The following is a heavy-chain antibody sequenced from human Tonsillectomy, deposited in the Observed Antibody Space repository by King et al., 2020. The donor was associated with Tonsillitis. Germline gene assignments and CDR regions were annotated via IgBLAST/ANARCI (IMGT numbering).Heavy chain of an antibody. CDR1: GFTFSSYP. V-gene: IGHV3-30*04. D-gene: IGHD6-6*01. Sequence: VQLVESGGGVVQPGRSLRLSCAASGFTFSSYPMHWVRQAPGKGLEWVAVISYDGSTKYYADSVKGQFTISRDNSKNTLFLQMNSLRGEDTAVYYCARDRLASSSSEADGMDVWGQGTTVTVSS. CDR2: ISYDGSTK. CDR3: ARDRLASSSSEADGMDV. J-gene: IGHJ6*02.